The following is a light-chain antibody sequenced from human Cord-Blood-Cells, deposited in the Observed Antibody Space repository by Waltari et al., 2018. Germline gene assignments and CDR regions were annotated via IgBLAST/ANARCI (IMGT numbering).Light chain of an antibody. CDR3: QSYDSSLSGYV. CDR2: GNS. CDR1: SSNIGAGYD. Sequence: QSVLTQPPSVSGAPGQRVTIPCTGSSSNIGAGYDVHWYQPLPGTAPKPLIYGNSNRPSGVPDRFSGSKSGTSASLAITGLQAEDEADYYCQSYDSSLSGYVFGTGTKVTVL. V-gene: IGLV1-40*01. J-gene: IGLJ1*01.